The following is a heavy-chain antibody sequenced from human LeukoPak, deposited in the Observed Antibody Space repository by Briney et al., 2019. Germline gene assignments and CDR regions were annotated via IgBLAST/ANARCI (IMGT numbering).Heavy chain of an antibody. D-gene: IGHD3-10*01. CDR2: IYYSGST. CDR3: ASLRTYYYGSGSYYFDY. V-gene: IGHV4-39*07. J-gene: IGHJ4*02. Sequence: NTSETLSLTCTVSGGSISSSSYYWGWIRQPPGKGLEWIGSIYYSGSTYYNPSLKSRVTISVDTSKNQFSLKLSSVTAADTAVYYCASLRTYYYGSGSYYFDYWGQGTLVTVSS. CDR1: GGSISSSSYY.